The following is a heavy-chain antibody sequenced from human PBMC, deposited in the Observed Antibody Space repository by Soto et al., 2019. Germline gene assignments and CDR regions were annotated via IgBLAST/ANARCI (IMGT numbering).Heavy chain of an antibody. J-gene: IGHJ5*01. CDR1: GYSFAGYW. D-gene: IGHD3-22*01. Sequence: PGESLKISCKGSGYSFAGYWITWVRQKPGKGLEWMGRIDPSDSQTYYSPSFRGHVTISVTKSITTVFLQWSSLRASDTAMYYCARQIYDSDTGPNFQYSVDSWGQGTPVTVS. CDR3: ARQIYDSDTGPNFQYSVDS. CDR2: IDPSDSQT. V-gene: IGHV5-10-1*01.